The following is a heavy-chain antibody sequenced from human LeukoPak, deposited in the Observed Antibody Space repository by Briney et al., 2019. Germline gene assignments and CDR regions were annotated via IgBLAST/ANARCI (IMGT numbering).Heavy chain of an antibody. J-gene: IGHJ5*02. CDR2: IKEDGSML. Sequence: GGSLRLSCAASGFTFSGFWMSWVRQAPGKGLEWVAHIKEDGSMLSYVDSVKGRFTISRDNAKNSVYLQMNSLRAEDTAVYYCARVVTWFDPWGQGSLVTVSS. CDR3: ARVVTWFDP. CDR1: GFTFSGFW. V-gene: IGHV3-7*04.